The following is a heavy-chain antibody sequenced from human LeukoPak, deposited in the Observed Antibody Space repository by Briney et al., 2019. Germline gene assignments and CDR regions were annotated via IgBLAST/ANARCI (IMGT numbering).Heavy chain of an antibody. CDR2: IYNSRNT. D-gene: IGHD4/OR15-4a*01. V-gene: IGHV4-59*01. J-gene: IGHJ6*02. CDR1: GGSINNYY. Sequence: SETLSLTCTVSGGSINNYYWSWIRQPPGKGLEWIGYIYNSRNTNSNPSLKSRVTISLDTSKNQFSLKLSSVTAADTAVYYCARVVLGYYYAMDVWGQGTTVTVSS. CDR3: ARVVLGYYYAMDV.